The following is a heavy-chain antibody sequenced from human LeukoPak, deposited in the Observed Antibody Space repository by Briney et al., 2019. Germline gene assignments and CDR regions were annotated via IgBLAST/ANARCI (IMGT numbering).Heavy chain of an antibody. CDR1: GYTFTGYD. CDR2: INPNSGGT. CDR3: ARDPASGYDSSCYSFP. J-gene: IGHJ4*02. V-gene: IGHV1-2*02. D-gene: IGHD3-22*01. Sequence: RASVKVSCKASGYTFTGYDMHWVRQAPGQGLEWMGWINPNSGGTNYAQKFQGRVTMTTDKSTSTAYMELSRLRSDDTAVYYCARDPASGYDSSCYSFPWGEETLVTVSS.